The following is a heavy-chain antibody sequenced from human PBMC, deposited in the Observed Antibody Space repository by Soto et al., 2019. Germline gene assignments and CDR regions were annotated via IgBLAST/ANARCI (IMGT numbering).Heavy chain of an antibody. Sequence: QVQLQESGPGLVKPSQTLSLTCTVSGGSISSGDYYWSWIRQPPGKGLECIGYIYYSVSTYYNPSLKSRVTISVDTSKNQFSLKLSSVTAADTAVYYCARVPFYDSSGRSYYFDYWGQGTLVTVSS. CDR2: IYYSVST. V-gene: IGHV4-30-4*01. CDR3: ARVPFYDSSGRSYYFDY. D-gene: IGHD3-22*01. CDR1: GGSISSGDYY. J-gene: IGHJ4*02.